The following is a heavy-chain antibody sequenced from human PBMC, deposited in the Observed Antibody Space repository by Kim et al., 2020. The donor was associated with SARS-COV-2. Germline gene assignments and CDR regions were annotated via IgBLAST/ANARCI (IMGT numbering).Heavy chain of an antibody. CDR2: VIRDGSGS. CDR3: TRLDCRRGRCDAFDL. CDR1: GFAFETYW. D-gene: IGHD2-15*01. V-gene: IGHV3-74*01. J-gene: IGHJ3*01. Sequence: GGSLRLSCAATGFAFETYWMHWVRQPPGKGLEWVSRVIRDGSGSDHAASVEGRFTTTRDNAGKKMYLQMNDLRAEDTAVYFCTRLDCRRGRCDAFDLWG.